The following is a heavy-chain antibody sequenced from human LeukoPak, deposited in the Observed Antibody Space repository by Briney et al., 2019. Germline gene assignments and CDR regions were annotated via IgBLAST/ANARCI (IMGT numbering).Heavy chain of an antibody. J-gene: IGHJ5*02. Sequence: GGSLRLSCAASGFTFSSYAMSWVRQAPGKGLEWVSAISGSGGSTYYADSVKGRFTISRDNFKNTLYLQMNSLRAEDTAVYYCARDRVVITRVDPWGQGTLVTVSS. CDR3: ARDRVVITRVDP. V-gene: IGHV3-23*01. CDR2: ISGSGGST. CDR1: GFTFSSYA. D-gene: IGHD3-22*01.